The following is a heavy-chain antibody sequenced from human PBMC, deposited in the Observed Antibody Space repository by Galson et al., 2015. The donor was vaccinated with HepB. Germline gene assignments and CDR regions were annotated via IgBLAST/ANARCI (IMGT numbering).Heavy chain of an antibody. CDR2: ISYDGSNK. V-gene: IGHV3-30*18. Sequence: SLRLSCAASGFTFSSYGMHWVRQAPGKGLEWVAVISYDGSNKYYADSVKGRFTISRDSSKNTLYLQMNSLRAEDTAVYYCAKGLYYYPWGQGTLVTVSS. D-gene: IGHD3-10*01. CDR3: AKGLYYYP. J-gene: IGHJ5*02. CDR1: GFTFSSYG.